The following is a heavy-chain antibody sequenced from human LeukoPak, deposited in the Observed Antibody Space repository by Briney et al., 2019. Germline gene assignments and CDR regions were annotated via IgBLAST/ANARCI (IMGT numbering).Heavy chain of an antibody. J-gene: IGHJ4*02. CDR2: ISPYNDNT. CDR1: GYTFTKFG. CDR3: AREPSGLLFDY. Sequence: ASVKVSCKASGYTFTKFGISWVRQAPGQEFEWMGWISPYNDNTNYAKKFHGRVTLTTDTSTSTAYMELRGLTSDDTAVYYCAREPSGLLFDYWGLGTLVTVSS. V-gene: IGHV1-18*01. D-gene: IGHD6-25*01.